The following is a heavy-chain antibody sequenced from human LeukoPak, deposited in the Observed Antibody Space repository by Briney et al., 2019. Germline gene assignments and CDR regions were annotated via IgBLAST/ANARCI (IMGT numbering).Heavy chain of an antibody. D-gene: IGHD3-10*01. CDR1: GYTFTSYY. CDR2: INPSGGST. CDR3: ARDRYGEGGGDAFDI. J-gene: IGHJ3*02. Sequence: GASVKVSCKASGYTFTSYYMHWVRQAPGQGLEWMGIINPSGGSTSYAQKFQGRVTMTRDTSTSTVYMELSSLRSEDTAVYYCARDRYGEGGGDAFDIWGQGTMVTVSS. V-gene: IGHV1-46*01.